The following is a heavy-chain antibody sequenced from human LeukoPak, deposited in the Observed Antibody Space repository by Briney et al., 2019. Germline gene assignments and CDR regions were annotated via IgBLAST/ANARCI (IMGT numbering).Heavy chain of an antibody. CDR2: IIPIFGTA. Sequence: ASVKVSCKASGGTFGSYAISWVRQAPGQGLEWMGRIIPIFGTANYAQKFQGRVTITTDESTSTAYMELSSLRSEDTAVYYCARAGYNWNDGDYYYYYMDVWGQGTLVTVSS. CDR1: GGTFGSYA. J-gene: IGHJ6*03. CDR3: ARAGYNWNDGDYYYYYMDV. V-gene: IGHV1-69*05. D-gene: IGHD1-1*01.